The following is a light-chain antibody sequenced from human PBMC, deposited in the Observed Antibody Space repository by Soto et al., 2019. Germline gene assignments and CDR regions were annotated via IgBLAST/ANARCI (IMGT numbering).Light chain of an antibody. Sequence: DIQLTQSPSSLSASVGDRVTITCRASHSISNSLNWYQQKPGKAPNLLIYGTSDLQSGVPSRFSGSGSGTEFTLTISSLQRDDFATSYCQQSHSSSWTFGQGTKVEIK. CDR2: GTS. CDR3: QQSHSSSWT. J-gene: IGKJ1*01. V-gene: IGKV1-39*01. CDR1: HSISNS.